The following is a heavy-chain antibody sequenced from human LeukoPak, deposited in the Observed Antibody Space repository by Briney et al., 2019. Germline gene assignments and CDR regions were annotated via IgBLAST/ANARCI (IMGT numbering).Heavy chain of an antibody. D-gene: IGHD6-13*01. CDR2: ISGSGGST. V-gene: IGHV3-23*01. CDR1: GFTFSNYY. Sequence: SGGSLRLSCAASGFTFSNYYMSWVRQAPGKGLEWVSAISGSGGSTYYADSVKGRFTISRDNSKNTLYLQMNSLRAEDTAVYYCAKSYSSSWYVGDWFDPWGQETLVTVSS. CDR3: AKSYSSSWYVGDWFDP. J-gene: IGHJ5*02.